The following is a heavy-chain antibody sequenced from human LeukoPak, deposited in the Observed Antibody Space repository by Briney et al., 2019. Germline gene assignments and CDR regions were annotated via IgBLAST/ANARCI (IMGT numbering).Heavy chain of an antibody. J-gene: IGHJ6*02. CDR3: ARGYMTTVTRGV. CDR1: GGTFSSYA. D-gene: IGHD4-17*01. Sequence: ASVKVSCKASGGTFSSYAIRWVRQAPGQGLEWMGRIIPILGIANYAQKFQGRVTITADKSTSTAYMGLSSLRSEDTAVYYCARGYMTTVTRGVWGQGTTVTVSS. V-gene: IGHV1-69*04. CDR2: IIPILGIA.